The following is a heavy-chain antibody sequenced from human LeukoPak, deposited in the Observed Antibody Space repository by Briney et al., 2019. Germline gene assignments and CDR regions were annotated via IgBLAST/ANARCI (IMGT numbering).Heavy chain of an antibody. D-gene: IGHD2-15*01. CDR3: VRLRWELLAPYFDH. J-gene: IGHJ4*02. Sequence: SETLSLMCSVCIDSTNTYYWRWLPESPGEGGEWIGHIYHSGSTDYNPSFKSRVTVSIDMSKKEFSLKLPSVTVADTAMYYCVRLRWELLAPYFDHWGQGAFVIVSS. CDR1: IDSTNTYY. V-gene: IGHV4-59*01. CDR2: IYHSGST.